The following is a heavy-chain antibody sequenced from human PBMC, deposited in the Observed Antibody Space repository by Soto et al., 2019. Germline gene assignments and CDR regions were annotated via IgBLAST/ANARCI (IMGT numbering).Heavy chain of an antibody. CDR1: GFTFSSYA. CDR2: TSGSGGST. D-gene: IGHD5-12*01. J-gene: IGHJ5*02. CDR3: AKDFDSGYATGRYNWLDP. V-gene: IGHV3-23*01. Sequence: PGGSLRLSCAASGFTFSSYAMSWVRQAPGKGLEWVSATSGSGGSTYYADSVKGRITISRDNSKNTLYLQMNSLRAEDTAVYYCAKDFDSGYATGRYNWLDPWGPGTLVTVSS.